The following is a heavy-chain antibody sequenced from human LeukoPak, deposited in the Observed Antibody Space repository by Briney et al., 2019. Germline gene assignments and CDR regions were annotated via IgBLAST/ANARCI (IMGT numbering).Heavy chain of an antibody. CDR1: GGSITSGGYY. Sequence: PSETLSLTCTVSGGSITSGGYYWSWTRQHPGKGLEWIGYIYYSGNIYYNPSLKSRVTISVDTSQNQFSLKLTSVTAADTAVYYCAQANSFYHGFDVWGQGTTVTVSS. J-gene: IGHJ6*02. CDR2: IYYSGNI. CDR3: AQANSFYHGFDV. V-gene: IGHV4-31*03.